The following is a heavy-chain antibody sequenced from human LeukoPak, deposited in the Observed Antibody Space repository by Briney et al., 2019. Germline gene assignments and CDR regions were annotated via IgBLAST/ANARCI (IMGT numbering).Heavy chain of an antibody. CDR2: ISSKSDGGTT. CDR1: GFTFADYT. Sequence: GGSLRLSCTTSGFTFADYTISWVRQAPGKGLEWVGRISSKSDGGTTDYAAPVKGRFTISRDDSTNTLSLQMSGLKAEDTALYFCITEPHDYGDFTFGYWGQGTLVTVSS. D-gene: IGHD4-17*01. CDR3: ITEPHDYGDFTFGY. V-gene: IGHV3-15*01. J-gene: IGHJ4*02.